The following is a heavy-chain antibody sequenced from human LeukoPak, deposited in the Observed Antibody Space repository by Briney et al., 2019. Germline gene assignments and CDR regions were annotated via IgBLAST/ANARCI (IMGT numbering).Heavy chain of an antibody. V-gene: IGHV4-59*11. CDR2: IYYSEST. J-gene: IGHJ6*03. D-gene: IGHD5-12*01. CDR3: ARGLKWLRVEQYYYYNYYRYV. Sequence: SETLSHTRTVSGGSISSHYWSWIRQPPWTELEGIGYIYYSESTKYNPSLKSRVTISVDTSKNPFSLKLSSVTAAGTAVYYCARGLKWLRVEQYYYYNYYRYVWGKGTTVTVSS. CDR1: GGSISSHY.